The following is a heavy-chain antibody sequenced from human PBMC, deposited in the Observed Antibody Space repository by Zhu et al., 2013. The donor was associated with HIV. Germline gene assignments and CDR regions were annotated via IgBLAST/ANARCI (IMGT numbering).Heavy chain of an antibody. D-gene: IGHD3-22*01. CDR1: GFTLSGSA. V-gene: IGHV3-73*02. CDR2: IRSKANNYAT. CDR3: TSTLNFDSSGYIDY. J-gene: IGHJ4*02. Sequence: EVQLVESGGGLVQPGGSLKLSCAASGFTLSGSAMHWVRQASGKGLEWVGRIRSKANNYATAYAASVKGRFTISRDDSKNTAYLQMNSLKTEDTAVYYCTSTLNFDSSGYIDYWGQGTLVTVSS.